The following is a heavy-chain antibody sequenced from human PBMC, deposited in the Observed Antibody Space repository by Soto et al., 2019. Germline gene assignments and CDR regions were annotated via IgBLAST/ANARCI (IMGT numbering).Heavy chain of an antibody. CDR2: IYTSGST. CDR1: GGSISSYY. CDR3: AREYNWNDVDVAPAY. V-gene: IGHV4-4*07. Sequence: PSETLSLTCTVSGGSISSYYWSWIRQPAGKGLEWIGRIYTSGSTNYNPSLKSRVTMSVDTSKNQFSLKLSSVTAADTAVYYCAREYNWNDVDVAPAYWGQGTLVTVSS. D-gene: IGHD1-20*01. J-gene: IGHJ4*02.